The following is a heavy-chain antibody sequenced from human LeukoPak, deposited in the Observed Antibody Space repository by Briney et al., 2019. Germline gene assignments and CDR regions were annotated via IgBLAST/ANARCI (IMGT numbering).Heavy chain of an antibody. Sequence: SGGFLRLSCAASGFTFSSYAMHWVRQAPGKGLEWVAVISYDGSNKYYADSVKGRFTISRDNSKNTLYLQMNSLRAEDTAVYYCARSVVVISYYFDYWGQGTLVTVSS. J-gene: IGHJ4*02. D-gene: IGHD3-22*01. CDR3: ARSVVVISYYFDY. CDR1: GFTFSSYA. V-gene: IGHV3-30-3*01. CDR2: ISYDGSNK.